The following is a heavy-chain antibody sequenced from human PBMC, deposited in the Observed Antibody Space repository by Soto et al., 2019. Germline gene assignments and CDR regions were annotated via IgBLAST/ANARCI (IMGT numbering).Heavy chain of an antibody. CDR1: GGSISSYY. J-gene: IGHJ4*02. D-gene: IGHD3-9*01. CDR2: IYYSGST. V-gene: IGHV4-59*01. Sequence: PSETLSLTCTVSGGSISSYYWSWIRQPPGKGLEWIGYIYYSGSTNYNPSLKSRVTISVDTSKNQFSLKLSSVTAADTAVYYCARGGRYFDWSYYFDYWGQGTLVTVSS. CDR3: ARGGRYFDWSYYFDY.